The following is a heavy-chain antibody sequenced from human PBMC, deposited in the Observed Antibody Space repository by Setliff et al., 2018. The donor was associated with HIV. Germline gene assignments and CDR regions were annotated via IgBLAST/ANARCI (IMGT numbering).Heavy chain of an antibody. D-gene: IGHD3-10*01. Sequence: PGESLKISCKGSGYTFSDYWIGWVRQMPGKGLEWMGIVYPGDSSPKYSPSFQGQVTISADKSVSTAYLQWSSLKASDTAMYYCTRHPLRPGISQYYYFADVWGTGTTVTVSS. V-gene: IGHV5-51*01. J-gene: IGHJ6*04. CDR2: VYPGDSSP. CDR1: GYTFSDYW. CDR3: TRHPLRPGISQYYYFADV.